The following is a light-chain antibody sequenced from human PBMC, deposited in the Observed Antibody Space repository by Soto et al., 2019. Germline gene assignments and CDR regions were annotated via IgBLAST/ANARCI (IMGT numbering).Light chain of an antibody. J-gene: IGKJ1*01. Sequence: DIQMTQSPSTLSASVGDRVTITCRASQSISNCLAWFQQKPGKAPKLLIYKASTLKTGVPSRFSGSGSGTEFTLTISSLQPDDFATYYCQVYNTYSEAFGQGTKVEFK. V-gene: IGKV1-5*03. CDR3: QVYNTYSEA. CDR2: KAS. CDR1: QSISNC.